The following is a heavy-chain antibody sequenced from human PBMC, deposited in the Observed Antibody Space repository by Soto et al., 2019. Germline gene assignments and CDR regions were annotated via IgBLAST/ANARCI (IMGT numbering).Heavy chain of an antibody. Sequence: GECLKISCKGSGYRFTRYWIGWVRQMPGKGLEWMGIIYPRDSDTRYSPSFKGQVTISADKSISTAYLQWSSLKASDTDMYYCARPVWFVESYAVDPWGPGTLVTVS. V-gene: IGHV5-51*01. J-gene: IGHJ5*02. D-gene: IGHD3-10*01. CDR3: ARPVWFVESYAVDP. CDR1: GYRFTRYW. CDR2: IYPRDSDT.